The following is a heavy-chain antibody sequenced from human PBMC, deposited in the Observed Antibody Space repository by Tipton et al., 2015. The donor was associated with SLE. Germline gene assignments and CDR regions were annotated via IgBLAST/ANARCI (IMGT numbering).Heavy chain of an antibody. CDR2: LYHRGST. J-gene: IGHJ5*02. V-gene: IGHV4-38-2*02. D-gene: IGHD6-13*01. CDR1: GYSITRGAS. Sequence: TLSLTCAVSGYSITRGASWGWIRQPPGKGLEWVGSLYHRGSTYYNPSLKSRVTISTDTSKNEIYLKLTSVTATDTAVYFCARDPYDSTWRNGWFDPWGQGTLVTVSS. CDR3: ARDPYDSTWRNGWFDP.